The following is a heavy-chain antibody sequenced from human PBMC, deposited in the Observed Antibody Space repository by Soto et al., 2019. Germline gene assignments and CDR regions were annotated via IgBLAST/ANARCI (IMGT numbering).Heavy chain of an antibody. V-gene: IGHV3-33*01. CDR2: IWYDGSNK. J-gene: IGHJ4*02. CDR3: ARDTGSSSWYFDY. CDR1: GFTFSNYG. D-gene: IGHD6-13*01. Sequence: QVQLVESGGGVVQPGRSLRLSCTASGFTFSNYGMHWVRQAPGKGLEWVAVIWYDGSNKYYADSVKGRFTISRDNSKNTLYLQMNSLRAEDTAVYYCARDTGSSSWYFDYWGQGTLVTVSS.